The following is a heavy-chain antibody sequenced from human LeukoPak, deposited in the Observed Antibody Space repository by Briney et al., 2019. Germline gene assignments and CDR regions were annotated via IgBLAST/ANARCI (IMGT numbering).Heavy chain of an antibody. Sequence: PSGTLSLTCTASGGSINGYYWNWIRQPPGKGLEWIGYIYYTGSTNYNPSLKSRVTISLVTSKNQFSLKLSSVTAADTAVYYCARDRWFDTWGQGTLVTVSS. CDR1: GGSINGYY. V-gene: IGHV4-59*01. J-gene: IGHJ5*02. CDR2: IYYTGST. CDR3: ARDRWFDT.